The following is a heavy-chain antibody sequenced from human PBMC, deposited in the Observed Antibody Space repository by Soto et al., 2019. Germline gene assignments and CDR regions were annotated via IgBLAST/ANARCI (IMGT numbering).Heavy chain of an antibody. D-gene: IGHD3-10*01. J-gene: IGHJ6*02. CDR1: GGSLSSGDYF. Sequence: QVQLQESGPGLVKPSQTLSLTCSVSGGSLSSGDYFWSWIRQPPGKGLEWIGYIYHSGSTYYNPSLKSRLTISLDTSNNQFSLKLRSVTGADTAVYYCARRDGEFGPYGMDVWGQGTTVTVS. CDR3: ARRDGEFGPYGMDV. CDR2: IYHSGST. V-gene: IGHV4-30-4*01.